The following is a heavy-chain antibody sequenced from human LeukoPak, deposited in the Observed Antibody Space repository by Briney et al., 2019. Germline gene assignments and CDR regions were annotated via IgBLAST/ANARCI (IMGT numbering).Heavy chain of an antibody. J-gene: IGHJ4*02. Sequence: GGSLRLSCAASGFSFGHSWMSWVRQAPGKGLEWVGRIKSKTDGGTTDYAAPVKGRFTISRDDSKDTLYLQMNSLKTDDTAVYYCYTDGAYSGYGGDYWGQGTLVTVSS. D-gene: IGHD5-12*01. CDR1: GFSFGHSW. CDR3: YTDGAYSGYGGDY. V-gene: IGHV3-15*01. CDR2: IKSKTDGGTT.